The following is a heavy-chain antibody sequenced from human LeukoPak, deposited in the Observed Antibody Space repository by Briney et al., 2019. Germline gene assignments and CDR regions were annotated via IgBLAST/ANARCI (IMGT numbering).Heavy chain of an antibody. CDR3: VRDHYYDSSVAY. D-gene: IGHD3-22*01. CDR2: IYYSGIT. V-gene: IGHV4-39*07. Sequence: SETLSLTCTVSGVSISTSTYYWAWIRQPPGEGLEYIGGIYYSGITYYSPSLKSRVTISLDTSKNQFSLKMSSVTAADTAVYYCVRDHYYDSSVAYWGQGTLVTVSS. CDR1: GVSISTSTYY. J-gene: IGHJ4*02.